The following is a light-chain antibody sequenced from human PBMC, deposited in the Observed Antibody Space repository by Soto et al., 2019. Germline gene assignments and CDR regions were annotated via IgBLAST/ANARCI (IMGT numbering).Light chain of an antibody. CDR2: HAS. Sequence: LEMHQYPSTLASSVEDQVTITCRASQSISNWLAWYQQKPGTAPKVLIYHASNLQSGVPPTFSGSGSGTEFTLTIIILQPDDFTTYFSQLSASLSWPFGQGAKVAIK. J-gene: IGKJ1*01. V-gene: IGKV1-5*01. CDR1: QSISNW. CDR3: QLSASLSWP.